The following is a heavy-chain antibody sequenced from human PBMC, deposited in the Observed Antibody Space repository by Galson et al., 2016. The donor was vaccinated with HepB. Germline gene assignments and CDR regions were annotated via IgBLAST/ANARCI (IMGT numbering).Heavy chain of an antibody. J-gene: IGHJ6*03. V-gene: IGHV4-31*03. CDR2: ISYSGST. CDR3: ARAGADWNYSPYYSYYMDV. Sequence: TLSLTCSVSGGSTTSGGYYWTWIRQRPGKGLEWIGYISYSGSTYYNPSLESRITVSVDTSRNQFSLRLTSQTAADTAVYYCARAGADWNYSPYYSYYMDVWGKGTTVAVSS. D-gene: IGHD1-7*01. CDR1: GGSTTSGGYY.